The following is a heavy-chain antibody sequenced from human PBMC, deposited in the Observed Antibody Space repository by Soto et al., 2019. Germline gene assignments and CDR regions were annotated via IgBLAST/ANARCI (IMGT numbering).Heavy chain of an antibody. CDR3: ARSIPAHLEWLLYEDY. V-gene: IGHV3-48*01. Sequence: GGSLRLSCAASGFTFSSYSMNWVRQAPGKGLEWVSYISSSSSTIYYADSVKGRFTISRDNAKNSLYLQMNSLRAEDTAVYYCARSIPAHLEWLLYEDYWGQGTLVTVSS. CDR2: ISSSSSTI. J-gene: IGHJ4*02. D-gene: IGHD3-3*01. CDR1: GFTFSSYS.